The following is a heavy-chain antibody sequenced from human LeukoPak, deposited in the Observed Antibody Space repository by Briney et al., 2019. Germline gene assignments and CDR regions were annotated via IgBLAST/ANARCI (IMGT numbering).Heavy chain of an antibody. J-gene: IGHJ6*03. CDR3: ARERSSGWPGQGYYYMDV. CDR1: GFTVSSNY. V-gene: IGHV3-53*01. D-gene: IGHD6-19*01. CDR2: IYSGGST. Sequence: GGSLRLSCAASGFTVSSNYMSWVRRAPGKGLEWVSVIYSGGSTYYADSVKGRFTISRDNSKNTLYLQMNSLRAGDTAVYYCARERSSGWPGQGYYYMDVWGKGTTVTVSS.